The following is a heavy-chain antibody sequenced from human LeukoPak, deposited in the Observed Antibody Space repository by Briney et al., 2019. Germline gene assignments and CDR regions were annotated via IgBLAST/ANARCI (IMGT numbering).Heavy chain of an antibody. Sequence: GGSLRLSCAASGFTFSNYWMSWVRQAPGKGLEWVANIKQDGSEKYYVDSVKGRFTISRDNAKNSLYLQMNSLRAEDTAVYYCAREWELLHNDYWGQGTLVTVSS. CDR2: IKQDGSEK. V-gene: IGHV3-7*01. J-gene: IGHJ4*02. CDR1: GFTFSNYW. CDR3: AREWELLHNDY. D-gene: IGHD1-26*01.